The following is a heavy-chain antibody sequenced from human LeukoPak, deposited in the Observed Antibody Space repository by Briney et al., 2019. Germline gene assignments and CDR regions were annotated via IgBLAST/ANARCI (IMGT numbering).Heavy chain of an antibody. CDR2: ISSSSTYI. CDR3: ARDLRAIAAAVFDY. D-gene: IGHD6-13*01. Sequence: GGSLRLSCAASGFTFSTYSMNWVRQAPGKGLEWVSSISSSSTYIYYADSLKGRFTISRDNSKNTLYLQMNSLRAEDTAVYYCARDLRAIAAAVFDYWGQGSLVTVSS. CDR1: GFTFSTYS. J-gene: IGHJ4*02. V-gene: IGHV3-21*01.